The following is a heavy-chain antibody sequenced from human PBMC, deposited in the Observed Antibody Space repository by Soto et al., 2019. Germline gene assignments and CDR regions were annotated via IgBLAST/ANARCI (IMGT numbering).Heavy chain of an antibody. V-gene: IGHV4-4*02. CDR1: GDSIISVNW. D-gene: IGHD2-8*01. CDR2: IYHSGST. Sequence: SETLSLTCGVSGDSIISVNWWSWVRQSPGRGLEWIGEIYHSGSTNYNPSLKSRVTVSVDKSKNQFSLQLTPVTAADTAVYYCATFSGFFTISPFDAWGQGILVTVSS. J-gene: IGHJ5*02. CDR3: ATFSGFFTISPFDA.